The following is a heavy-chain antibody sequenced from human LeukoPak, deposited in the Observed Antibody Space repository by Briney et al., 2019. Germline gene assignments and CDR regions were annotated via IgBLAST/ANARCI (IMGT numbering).Heavy chain of an antibody. V-gene: IGHV3-48*03. Sequence: GGSLRLSCAASGLTFSSYEMNWVRQAPGKGLEWVSYISSSGSTIYYADSVKGRFTTSRDNAKSSLYLQMNSLRAEDTAVYYCARTKWLEAIDYWGQGTLVTVSS. CDR2: ISSSGSTI. J-gene: IGHJ4*02. CDR3: ARTKWLEAIDY. CDR1: GLTFSSYE. D-gene: IGHD6-19*01.